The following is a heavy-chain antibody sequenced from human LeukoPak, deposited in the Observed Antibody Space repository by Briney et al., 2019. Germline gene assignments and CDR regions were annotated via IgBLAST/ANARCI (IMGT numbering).Heavy chain of an antibody. D-gene: IGHD5-12*01. V-gene: IGHV3-66*02. Sequence: GGSLRLSCAASGFTVSSNYMSWGRQAPGKGVERVSVIYSGGSTYYADSVKGRFTISRDNSKNTLYLQMNSLRAEDTAVYYCARDLRYSGYNERDDAFDSGGRGTMVTVSA. J-gene: IGHJ3*02. CDR3: ARDLRYSGYNERDDAFDS. CDR1: GFTVSSNY. CDR2: IYSGGST.